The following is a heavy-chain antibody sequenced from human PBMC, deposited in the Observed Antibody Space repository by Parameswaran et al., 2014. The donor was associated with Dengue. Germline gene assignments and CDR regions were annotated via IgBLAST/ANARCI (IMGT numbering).Heavy chain of an antibody. CDR3: ARRPYSYGSPSDL. CDR2: IYPGASDI. Sequence: VRQMPGKGLECMGIIYPGASDIRYNPSFQGRVTISADKSISTAYLQWSSLKASDTAMYYCARRPYSYGSPSDLWGQGTLVTVSS. V-gene: IGHV5-51*01. J-gene: IGHJ5*02. D-gene: IGHD5-18*01.